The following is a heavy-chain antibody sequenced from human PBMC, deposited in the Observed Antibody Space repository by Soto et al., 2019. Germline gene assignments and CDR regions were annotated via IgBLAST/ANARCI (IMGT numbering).Heavy chain of an antibody. CDR3: AKDNRADRGAFDY. V-gene: IGHV3-9*01. D-gene: IGHD3-10*01. CDR1: GFTFDDFA. J-gene: IGHJ4*02. Sequence: DVQLVESGRGLVQPGRSLRLSCAASGFTFDDFAMHWVRQAPGKGLEWVSGISWNSAMIGYADSVKGRFTISRDNAKNSLYLQMNSLRPEDTALYFCAKDNRADRGAFDYWGQGTLVSVFS. CDR2: ISWNSAMI.